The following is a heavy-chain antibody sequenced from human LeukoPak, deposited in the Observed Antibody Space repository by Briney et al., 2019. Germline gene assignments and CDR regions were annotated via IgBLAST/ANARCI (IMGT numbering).Heavy chain of an antibody. Sequence: SQTLSLTCAISGDSVSSNSAAWNWIRQSPSRGLEWLGRTYYRSKWYNDYAVSVKSRITINPDTSKNQFSLQLNSVTPEDTAVYYCARLGPPYSSGGPHGMDVWGQGTTVTVSS. CDR3: ARLGPPYSSGGPHGMDV. CDR2: TYYRSKWYN. J-gene: IGHJ6*02. V-gene: IGHV6-1*01. D-gene: IGHD6-19*01. CDR1: GDSVSSNSAA.